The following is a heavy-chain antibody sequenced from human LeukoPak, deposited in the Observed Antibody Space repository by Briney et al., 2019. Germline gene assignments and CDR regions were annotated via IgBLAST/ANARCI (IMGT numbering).Heavy chain of an antibody. CDR2: IIPIFGTA. CDR3: ARVSHHRGYSSGWYGAFDY. D-gene: IGHD6-19*01. J-gene: IGHJ4*02. Sequence: ASVKVSCKASGYTFTSYGISWVRQAPGQGLEWMGGIIPIFGTANYAQKFQGRVTITADESTSTAYMELSSLRSEDTAVYYCARVSHHRGYSSGWYGAFDYWGQGTLVTVSS. CDR1: GYTFTSYG. V-gene: IGHV1-69*13.